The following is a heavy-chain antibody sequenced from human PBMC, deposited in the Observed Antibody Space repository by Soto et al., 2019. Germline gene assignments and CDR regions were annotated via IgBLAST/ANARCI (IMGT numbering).Heavy chain of an antibody. CDR2: VIPIFTTP. CDR3: ARGGHYRSGTYFQNLIF. J-gene: IGHJ4*02. Sequence: GASVKVSCKASGDIFSTYAISWVRQAPGQGLEWMGGVIPIFTTPNYAQNFQARLTITADESTSTAYMELSSLRSEDTAVYYCARGGHYRSGTYFQNLIFWGQGAQVTVSS. CDR1: GDIFSTYA. V-gene: IGHV1-69*13. D-gene: IGHD3-10*01.